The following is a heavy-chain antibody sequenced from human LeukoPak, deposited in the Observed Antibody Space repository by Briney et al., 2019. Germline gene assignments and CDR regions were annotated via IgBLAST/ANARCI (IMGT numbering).Heavy chain of an antibody. Sequence: SETLSLTCTVAAASISSYYWGWSRQPPGKGLGWIGYIYTSGSTNNNPCLKSRVTMSVDTSTRPFSLRLSSVTAVDTAVYYCARRLAPSSGSPHIYYYMDVWGKGTRLTVSS. CDR2: IYTSGST. J-gene: IGHJ6*03. CDR3: ARRLAPSSGSPHIYYYMDV. D-gene: IGHD3-10*01. CDR1: AASISSYY. V-gene: IGHV4-4*09.